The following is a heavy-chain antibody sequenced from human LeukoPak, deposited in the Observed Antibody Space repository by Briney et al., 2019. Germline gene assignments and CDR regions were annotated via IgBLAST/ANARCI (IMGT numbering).Heavy chain of an antibody. D-gene: IGHD1-26*01. J-gene: IGHJ4*02. V-gene: IGHV3-21*01. CDR1: GFTFSSYA. CDR2: ISTSSSYI. Sequence: GGSLRLSCATSGFTFSSYAMNWVRQAPGKGLEWVSSISTSSSYIYYADSVKGRFTISRDNAKNSLYLQMNSLRAEDTAVYYCARAQWEPTSYYFDYWGQGSLVTVSS. CDR3: ARAQWEPTSYYFDY.